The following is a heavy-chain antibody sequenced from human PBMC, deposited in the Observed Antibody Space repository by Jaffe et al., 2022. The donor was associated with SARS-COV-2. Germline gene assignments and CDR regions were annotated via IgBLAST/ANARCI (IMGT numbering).Heavy chain of an antibody. CDR2: IKSKTDGGTT. Sequence: EVQLVESGGGLVKPGGSLRLSCAASGFTFSNAWMSWVRQAPGKGLEWVGRIKSKTDGGTTDYAAPVKGRFTISRDDSKNTLYLQMNSLKTEDTAVYYCTTANRVYYYYYMDVWGKGTTVTVSS. CDR1: GFTFSNAW. CDR3: TTANRVYYYYYMDV. D-gene: IGHD3-10*01. V-gene: IGHV3-15*01. J-gene: IGHJ6*03.